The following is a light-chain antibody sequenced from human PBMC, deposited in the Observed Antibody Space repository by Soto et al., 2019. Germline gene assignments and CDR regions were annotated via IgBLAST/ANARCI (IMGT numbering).Light chain of an antibody. CDR3: QTWGTGLWV. J-gene: IGLJ3*02. V-gene: IGLV4-69*01. CDR2: LNSDGSH. Sequence: QPVLTQSPSDSASLGAWVKLTCTLSSGHSNYAIAWHQQQPEKGPRYLMKLNSDGSHSKGDGIPDRFSGSSSGAERYLTISSLQSEDEADYYCQTWGTGLWVFGGGTKVTVL. CDR1: SGHSNYA.